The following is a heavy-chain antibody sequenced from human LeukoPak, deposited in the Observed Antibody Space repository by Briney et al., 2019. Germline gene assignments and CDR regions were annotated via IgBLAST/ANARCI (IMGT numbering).Heavy chain of an antibody. CDR3: ARGAGTMVYYIDV. CDR1: GFTFSTFP. CDR2: ISNDGVNQ. J-gene: IGHJ6*03. D-gene: IGHD1-7*01. V-gene: IGHV3-30*16. Sequence: RPGRSLRLSCAASGFTFSTFPMHWVRQATGKGLQWVAVISNDGVNQYYADSAKGRFTISRDNSKNTLFLQMNSLTTEDTAVYYCARGAGTMVYYIDVWGKGTTVTVSS.